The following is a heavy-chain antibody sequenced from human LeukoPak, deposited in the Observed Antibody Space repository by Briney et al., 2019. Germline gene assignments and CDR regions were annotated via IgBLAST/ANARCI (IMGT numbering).Heavy chain of an antibody. D-gene: IGHD3-22*01. CDR3: ARGWGYYYDSSGYDAFDI. CDR1: GGSIGSGTYY. CDR2: IYYSGST. J-gene: IGHJ3*02. Sequence: SETLSLTCTVSGGSIGSGTYYWGWIRQSPGKELEWIGSIYYSGSTNYNPSLKSRVTISVDTSKNQFSLKLSSVTAADTAVYYCARGWGYYYDSSGYDAFDIWGQGTMVTVSS. V-gene: IGHV4-39*07.